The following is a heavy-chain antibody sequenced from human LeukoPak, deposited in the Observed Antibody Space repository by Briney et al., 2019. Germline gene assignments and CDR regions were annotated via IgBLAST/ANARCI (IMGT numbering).Heavy chain of an antibody. V-gene: IGHV1-8*02. J-gene: IGHJ3*02. CDR1: GYTFTGYY. D-gene: IGHD2-15*01. CDR2: MNPNSGNT. CDR3: AGTVALGGAFDI. Sequence: ASVKVSCKASGYTFTGYYMHWVRQAPGQGLEWMGWMNPNSGNTGYAQKFQGRVTMTRNTSISTAYMELSSLRSEDTAVYYCAGTVALGGAFDIWGQGTMVTVSS.